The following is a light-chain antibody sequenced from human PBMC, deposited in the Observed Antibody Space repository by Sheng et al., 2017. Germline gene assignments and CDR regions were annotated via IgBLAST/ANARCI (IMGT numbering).Light chain of an antibody. Sequence: DIQMTQSPSTLSAFVGDRVTITCRASQSVSTWLAWYQQKPGEAPKLLIYAASSFQSGVPSRFSGSGSGTDFTLTISSLQPEYFATYYCQQANTFPYTFGQGTKVEIK. CDR3: QQANTFPYT. V-gene: IGKV1-12*01. CDR2: AAS. J-gene: IGKJ2*01. CDR1: QSVSTW.